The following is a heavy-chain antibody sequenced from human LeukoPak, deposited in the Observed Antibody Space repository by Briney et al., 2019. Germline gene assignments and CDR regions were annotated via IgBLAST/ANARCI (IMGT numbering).Heavy chain of an antibody. Sequence: GGSLRLSCAASGFTLSNYDMNWVRQAPGKGLEWVSSTSTSSRYICYKDSVRGRFTISRDDAKNSLYLEMNSLRAEDTAVYYCARADCSSSTCYLRRSWFDPWGQGTLVTVSS. CDR2: TSTSSRYI. J-gene: IGHJ5*02. CDR1: GFTLSNYD. D-gene: IGHD2-2*01. V-gene: IGHV3-21*01. CDR3: ARADCSSSTCYLRRSWFDP.